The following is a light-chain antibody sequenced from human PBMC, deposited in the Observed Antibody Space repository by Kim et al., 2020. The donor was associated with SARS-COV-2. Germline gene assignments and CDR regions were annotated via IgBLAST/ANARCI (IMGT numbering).Light chain of an antibody. CDR2: NVS. V-gene: IGLV2-14*03. CDR1: SSDVGVYNY. J-gene: IGLJ3*02. CDR3: SSYTISTTM. Sequence: PGHSITISCTGASSDVGVYNYVSWYQQHPGRAPKLIIYNVSNRPSGVSNRFSGSKSGNTASLTISGLQAEDEADYYCSSYTISTTMFGGGTQLTVL.